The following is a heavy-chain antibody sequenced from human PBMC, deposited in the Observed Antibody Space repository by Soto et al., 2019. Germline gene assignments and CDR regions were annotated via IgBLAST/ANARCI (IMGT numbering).Heavy chain of an antibody. D-gene: IGHD6-6*01. CDR3: VSHEYSALGGS. Sequence: EVQLVESGGTLVQPGGSLRLSCAASGFIFSSYWMSWVHQAPGKGLEWVANIKQDGSETHYVDSVKGRFTISRDNGKNSLYLQMNSLRAEDSAVYYCVSHEYSALGGSWGQGTLVTVSS. CDR1: GFIFSSYW. V-gene: IGHV3-7*01. J-gene: IGHJ5*02. CDR2: IKQDGSET.